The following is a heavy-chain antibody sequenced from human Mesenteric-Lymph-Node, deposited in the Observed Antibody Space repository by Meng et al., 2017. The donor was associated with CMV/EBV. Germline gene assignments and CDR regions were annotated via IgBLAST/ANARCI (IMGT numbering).Heavy chain of an antibody. V-gene: IGHV4-59*01. D-gene: IGHD4-11*01. J-gene: IGHJ4*02. CDR2: IHYSGST. CDR1: GGSISTYY. Sequence: SETLSLTCTVSGGSISTYYWSWIRQPPGKGLEWIAYIHYSGSTSYNPSLNSRVSISVDTSKNQFSLKLNSVTAADTAVYYCARGGVVQHYSYWGRGTLVTVSS. CDR3: ARGGVVQHYSY.